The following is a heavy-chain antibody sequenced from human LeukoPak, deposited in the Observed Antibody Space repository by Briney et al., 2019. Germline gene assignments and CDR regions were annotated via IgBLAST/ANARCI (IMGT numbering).Heavy chain of an antibody. D-gene: IGHD2-2*01. CDR3: ARFPDCSSTSCYAGGWFDP. V-gene: IGHV4-59*01. Sequence: SETLSLTCAVSGEPFSGYYWGWIRQPPGKGLEWIGYIYYSGSTNYNPSLKSRVTISVDTSKNQFSLKLSSVTAADTAVYYCARFPDCSSTSCYAGGWFDPWGQGTLVTVSS. CDR1: GEPFSGYY. J-gene: IGHJ5*02. CDR2: IYYSGST.